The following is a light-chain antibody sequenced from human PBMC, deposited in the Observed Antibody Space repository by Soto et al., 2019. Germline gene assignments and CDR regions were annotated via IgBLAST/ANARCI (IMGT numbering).Light chain of an antibody. CDR3: SSFTSDRIYV. J-gene: IGLJ1*01. CDR2: DVT. V-gene: IGLV2-11*01. CDR1: SSDVGVYDY. Sequence: QSVLTQPRSVSGSPGQSVTISCTGTSSDVGVYDYVSWYQQHPGKAPKLMIYDVTKRPSGVPDRFSGSKSANTASLTISGLQAEDEADYYCSSFTSDRIYVFGPGTKVTVL.